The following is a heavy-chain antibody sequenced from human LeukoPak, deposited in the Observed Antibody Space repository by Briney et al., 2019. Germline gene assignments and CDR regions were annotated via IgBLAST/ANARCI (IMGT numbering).Heavy chain of an antibody. Sequence: GGSLRLSCAASGFTFSSYGMHWVRQAPGKGLEWVAVISYDGSNKYYADSVKGRFTISRDNSKNTLYLQMNSLRAEDTAVYYCAKGVGGCSSTSCSIYFQYWGQGTLVTVSS. CDR1: GFTFSSYG. D-gene: IGHD2-2*01. J-gene: IGHJ1*01. CDR3: AKGVGGCSSTSCSIYFQY. CDR2: ISYDGSNK. V-gene: IGHV3-30*18.